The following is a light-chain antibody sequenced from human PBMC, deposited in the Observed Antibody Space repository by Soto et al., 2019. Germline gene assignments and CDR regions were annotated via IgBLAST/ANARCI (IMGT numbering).Light chain of an antibody. J-gene: IGLJ1*01. CDR1: NSDVGGYNY. Sequence: QSVLTQPASVSGSPGQSTTISCTGTNSDVGGYNYVSWYQQHPGKAPKFMIYDVSSRPSGVSDRFSGSKSGNTASLTISGLQAEDEADYYCSSNTTSNTRQIVFGTGTKVTVL. V-gene: IGLV2-14*01. CDR2: DVS. CDR3: SSNTTSNTRQIV.